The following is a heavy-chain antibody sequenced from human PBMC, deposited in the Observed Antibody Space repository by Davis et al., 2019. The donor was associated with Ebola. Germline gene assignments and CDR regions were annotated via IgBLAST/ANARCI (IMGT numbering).Heavy chain of an antibody. Sequence: AASVKVSCKASGCTFNSYAISWVRQAPGQGLEWMGGIIPIFGTANYAQKFQGRVTITADESTSTAYMELSSLRSEDTAVYYCARGELISFFDYYYGMDVWGQGTTVTVSS. CDR3: ARGELISFFDYYYGMDV. CDR1: GCTFNSYA. CDR2: IIPIFGTA. J-gene: IGHJ6*02. D-gene: IGHD1-26*01. V-gene: IGHV1-69*13.